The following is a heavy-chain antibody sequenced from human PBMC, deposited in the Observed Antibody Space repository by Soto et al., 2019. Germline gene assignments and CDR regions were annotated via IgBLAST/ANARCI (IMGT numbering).Heavy chain of an antibody. J-gene: IGHJ4*02. CDR2: LNPYNGNA. D-gene: IGHD3-10*01. V-gene: IGHV1-8*01. CDR1: GYTFITYD. Sequence: ASVKVSCKASGYTFITYDINWVRQATGQGLEWMGWLNPYNGNAGYAQKFQGRVTMTRNTSISTAYMELSSLRSEDTAVYYCATNGSSVVLDSWGQGTLVTVSS. CDR3: ATNGSSVVLDS.